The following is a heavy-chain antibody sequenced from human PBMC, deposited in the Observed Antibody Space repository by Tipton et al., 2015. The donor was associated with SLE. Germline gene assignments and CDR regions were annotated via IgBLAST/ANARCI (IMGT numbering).Heavy chain of an antibody. CDR3: ARGSPTGTTRLDY. V-gene: IGHV4-39*01. CDR2: YYYSGSA. D-gene: IGHD1-7*01. Sequence: TLSVTCIVSGGSISSSSYYWGWIRQPPGKGLEWIGSYYYSGSAAYNPSLKSRVTISVDTSKDQFSLRLTSVTAADTAVYYCARGSPTGTTRLDYWGRGTLVTVSS. J-gene: IGHJ4*02. CDR1: GGSISSSSYY.